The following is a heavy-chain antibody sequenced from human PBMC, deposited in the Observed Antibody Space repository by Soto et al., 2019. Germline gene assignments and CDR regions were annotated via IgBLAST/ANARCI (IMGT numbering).Heavy chain of an antibody. V-gene: IGHV3-53*01. Sequence: GGSLRLSCAASGFSVSSNYMSWVRQAPGEGLEWVAIIYINGSTDYADSVQGRFSVSRDIYKNTLFHQMNSLRAEDTAVYFCSGDPSGYDEGDWYHGVDVWGQGTTVTVSS. CDR1: GFSVSSNY. CDR2: IYINGST. CDR3: SGDPSGYDEGDWYHGVDV. D-gene: IGHD5-12*01. J-gene: IGHJ6*02.